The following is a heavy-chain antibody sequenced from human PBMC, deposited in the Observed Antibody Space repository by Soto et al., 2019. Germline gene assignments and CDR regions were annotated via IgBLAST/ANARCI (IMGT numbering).Heavy chain of an antibody. Sequence: EVQLVESGGGLVQPGGSLRLSCAASGFTFSSYWMHWVRQAPGKGLVWVSRLNPDGSRTSYAYSVKGRFTISRDNAKNTLYLQMNSLRAEDTALYYCSSVRTGYYNFDYWGQGTLVTVSS. D-gene: IGHD3-9*01. J-gene: IGHJ4*02. CDR3: SSVRTGYYNFDY. V-gene: IGHV3-74*01. CDR1: GFTFSSYW. CDR2: LNPDGSRT.